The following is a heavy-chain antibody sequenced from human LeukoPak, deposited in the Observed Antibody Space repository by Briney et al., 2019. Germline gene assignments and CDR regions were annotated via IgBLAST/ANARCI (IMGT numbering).Heavy chain of an antibody. J-gene: IGHJ3*02. CDR2: IKQDGSEK. V-gene: IGHV3-7*01. Sequence: GGSLRLSCAGSGFTFSSYWMSWVRQAPGKGLEWVANIKQDGSEKYYADSVKGRFTISRDNAKNSLFLQMNSLRVEDTAVYYCARYRAFDIWGQGTMVTVSS. CDR3: ARYRAFDI. CDR1: GFTFSSYW.